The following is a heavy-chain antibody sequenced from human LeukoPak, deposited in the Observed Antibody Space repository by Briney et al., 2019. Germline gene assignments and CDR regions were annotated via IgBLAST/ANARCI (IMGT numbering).Heavy chain of an antibody. CDR1: GGSFSGYY. CDR2: INHSGST. V-gene: IGHV4-34*01. D-gene: IGHD3-22*01. CDR3: ASYDSSGYYFDY. J-gene: IGHJ4*02. Sequence: PSETLSLTCAVYGGSFSGYYWGWIRQPPGKGLEWIGEINHSGSTNYNPSLKSRVTISVDTSKNQFSLKLSSVTAADTAVYYCASYDSSGYYFDYWGQGTLVTVSS.